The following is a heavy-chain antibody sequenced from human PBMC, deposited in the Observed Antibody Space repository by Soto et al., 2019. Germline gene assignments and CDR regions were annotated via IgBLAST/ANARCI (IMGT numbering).Heavy chain of an antibody. Sequence: LSLTCTVSGGSISSGDYYWSWIRQPPGKGLEWIGYIYYSGSTYYNPSLKSRVTISVDTSKNQFSLKLSSVTAADTAVYYCARESGRVSSSGFDYWGQGTLVTVSS. D-gene: IGHD6-6*01. J-gene: IGHJ4*02. V-gene: IGHV4-30-4*01. CDR3: ARESGRVSSSGFDY. CDR1: GGSISSGDYY. CDR2: IYYSGST.